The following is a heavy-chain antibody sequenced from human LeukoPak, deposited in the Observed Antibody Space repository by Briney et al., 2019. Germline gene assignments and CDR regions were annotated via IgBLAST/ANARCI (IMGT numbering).Heavy chain of an antibody. Sequence: PSETLSLTCTVSGGSISSYYWSWIRQPPGKGLEWIGYIYYSGSTNYNPSLKSRVTISVDTSKNQFSLKLSSVTAADTAVYYCARDKYDLGFDPWGQGTLVTVSS. CDR3: ARDKYDLGFDP. D-gene: IGHD3-3*01. V-gene: IGHV4-59*01. CDR2: IYYSGST. CDR1: GGSISSYY. J-gene: IGHJ5*02.